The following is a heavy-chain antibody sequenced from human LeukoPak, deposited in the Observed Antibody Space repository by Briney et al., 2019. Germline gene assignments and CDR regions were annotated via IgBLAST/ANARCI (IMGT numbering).Heavy chain of an antibody. J-gene: IGHJ4*01. V-gene: IGHV5-10-1*01. CDR2: IHPSDSET. CDR1: GYIFSTYW. D-gene: IGHD3-22*01. CDR3: ARHYYNDNTLFDY. Sequence: GESLKISCQGSGYIFSTYWISWVRQMPGKGLQWMGRIHPSDSETNYSPSFQGHVTFSSDKSISTAYLQWSSLKASDTAIYFCARHYYNDNTLFDYWGHGTLVTVSS.